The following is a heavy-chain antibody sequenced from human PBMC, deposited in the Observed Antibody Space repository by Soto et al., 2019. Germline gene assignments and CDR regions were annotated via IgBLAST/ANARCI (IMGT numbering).Heavy chain of an antibody. CDR3: ARDPSPGFYYYYGMDV. CDR2: INPKSGGT. J-gene: IGHJ6*02. V-gene: IGHV1-2*04. CDR1: GDTFTGYY. Sequence: GASVKVSCQASGDTFTGYYMSSTRQAPGQAQERIGWINPKSGGTNYAQKFQGWVTMTRDTSISTAYMELSRLRSDDTAVYYCARDPSPGFYYYYGMDVWGQGTTVTVSS.